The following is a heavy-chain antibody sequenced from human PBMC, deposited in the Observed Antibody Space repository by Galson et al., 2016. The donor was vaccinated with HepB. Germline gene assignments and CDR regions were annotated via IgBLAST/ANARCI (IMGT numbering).Heavy chain of an antibody. CDR3: AARGDYSFWSGYYSDF. CDR2: IFYEGKT. J-gene: IGHJ4*02. V-gene: IGHV4-39*01. CDR1: GGSFSGSTFY. Sequence: SETLSLTCTVSGGSFSGSTFYWGWIRQPPGKGLEWIGSIFYEGKTYYNPSLKSRVTIFVDPSKKQFSLELTSVTAADTAVYYCAARGDYSFWSGYYSDFWGQGTLVTVSS. D-gene: IGHD3-3*01.